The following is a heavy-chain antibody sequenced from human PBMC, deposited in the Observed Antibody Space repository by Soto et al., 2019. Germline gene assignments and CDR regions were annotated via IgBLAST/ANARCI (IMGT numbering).Heavy chain of an antibody. CDR1: GFTFSSYA. V-gene: IGHV3-30-3*01. CDR2: ISYDESNK. Sequence: GGSLRLSCAASGFTFSSYAMHWVRQAPGKGQEWVAVISYDESNKYYADPVKGRFTMSRDNFKNTLYLQMNSLRAEDTAVYYCARGYDSSGYLEGWLDYWGQGTLVTVSS. D-gene: IGHD3-22*01. CDR3: ARGYDSSGYLEGWLDY. J-gene: IGHJ4*02.